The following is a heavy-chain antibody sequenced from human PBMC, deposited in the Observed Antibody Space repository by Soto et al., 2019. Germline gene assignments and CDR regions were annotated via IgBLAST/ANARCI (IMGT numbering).Heavy chain of an antibody. Sequence: QVQLVQSGAEEKKPGASVKVSCKASGYTFTSYAMHWVRQAPGQRLEWMGWINAGNGNTKYSQKFQGRVTITRDTXXSXAXXELSSLRSEDTAVYYCARGLSRITMIVVALNAFDIWGQGTMVTVSS. CDR1: GYTFTSYA. J-gene: IGHJ3*02. V-gene: IGHV1-3*05. CDR2: INAGNGNT. CDR3: ARGLSRITMIVVALNAFDI. D-gene: IGHD3-22*01.